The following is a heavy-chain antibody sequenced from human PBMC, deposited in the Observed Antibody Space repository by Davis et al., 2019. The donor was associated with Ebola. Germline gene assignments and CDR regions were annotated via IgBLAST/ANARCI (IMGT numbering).Heavy chain of an antibody. J-gene: IGHJ5*02. Sequence: PGGSLRLSCGVYGGSFSNYYWTWIRQPPGKGLEWIGEIDHSGSSNYNPSLTSRVTVSVDTSTNQFSLKLSSVTAADTAVYYCARGPLRGWFDPWGQGTLVTVSS. CDR2: IDHSGSS. V-gene: IGHV4-34*01. CDR3: ARGPLRGWFDP. CDR1: GGSFSNYY.